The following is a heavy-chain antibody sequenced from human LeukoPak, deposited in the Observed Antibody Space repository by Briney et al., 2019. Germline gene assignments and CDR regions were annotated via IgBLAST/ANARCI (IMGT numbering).Heavy chain of an antibody. J-gene: IGHJ4*02. Sequence: SVKVSCKASGGTFSSYAISWVRQAPGQWLEWMGRIIPIFGTANYAQKFQGRVTITTDESTSTAYMELSSLRSEDTAVYYCARFGSGSYYENDYWGQGTWSPSPQ. D-gene: IGHD3-10*01. V-gene: IGHV1-69*05. CDR3: ARFGSGSYYENDY. CDR2: IIPIFGTA. CDR1: GGTFSSYA.